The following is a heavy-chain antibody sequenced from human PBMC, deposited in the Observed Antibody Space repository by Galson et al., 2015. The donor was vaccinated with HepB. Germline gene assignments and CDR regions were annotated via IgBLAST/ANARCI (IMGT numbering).Heavy chain of an antibody. V-gene: IGHV1-46*02. D-gene: IGHD2-15*01. CDR3: ARGPRTYSFDS. CDR2: LNPSSGST. CDR1: GYTFNSYY. Sequence: SVTVSCKASGYTFNSYYMYWVRQAPGQGLEWMGILNPSSGSTSFAQKFQGRVTMTRDTSTSTVYLELNSLRSEDTAVYYCARGPRTYSFDSWGQGTLVTVSS. J-gene: IGHJ4*02.